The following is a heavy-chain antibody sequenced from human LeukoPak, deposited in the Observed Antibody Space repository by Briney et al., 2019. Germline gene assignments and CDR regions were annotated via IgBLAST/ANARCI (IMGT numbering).Heavy chain of an antibody. CDR3: ARYYGDSSRFDP. Sequence: SVKVSCKASGGTSSSYAISWVRQAPGQGLEWMGRIIPILGIANYAQKFQGRVTITADKSTSTAYMELSSLRSEDTAVYYCARYYGDSSRFDPWGQGTLVTVSS. J-gene: IGHJ5*02. V-gene: IGHV1-69*04. D-gene: IGHD4-17*01. CDR2: IIPILGIA. CDR1: GGTSSSYA.